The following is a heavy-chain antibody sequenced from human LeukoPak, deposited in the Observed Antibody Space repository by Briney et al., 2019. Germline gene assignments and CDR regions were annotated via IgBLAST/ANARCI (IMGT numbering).Heavy chain of an antibody. CDR3: ARGPDSSSSNWFDP. J-gene: IGHJ5*02. Sequence: PSETLSLTCTVSGGSISSGGYYWSWIRQHPGKGLEWIGYIYYSGSAYYNPSLKSQVTISVDTSKNQFSLKLSSVTAADTAVYYCARGPDSSSSNWFDPWGQGTLVTVSS. CDR1: GGSISSGGYY. D-gene: IGHD6-6*01. CDR2: IYYSGSA. V-gene: IGHV4-31*01.